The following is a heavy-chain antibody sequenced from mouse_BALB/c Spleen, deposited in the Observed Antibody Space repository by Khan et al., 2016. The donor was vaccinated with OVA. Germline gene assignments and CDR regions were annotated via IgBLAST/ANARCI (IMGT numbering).Heavy chain of an antibody. D-gene: IGHD1-1*01. CDR2: IGPGSGST. J-gene: IGHJ4*01. V-gene: IGHV1S41*01. CDR1: GYTFTSYW. Sequence: DLVKPGASVKLSCRASGYTFTSYWINWIKQRPGQGPEWIGRIGPGSGSTDYNEMFKGKATLTVDTSSSTVYIQLRSLSSEDSAVYFCARENYYGSTCYAMDYWGQGTSVTVSS. CDR3: ARENYYGSTCYAMDY.